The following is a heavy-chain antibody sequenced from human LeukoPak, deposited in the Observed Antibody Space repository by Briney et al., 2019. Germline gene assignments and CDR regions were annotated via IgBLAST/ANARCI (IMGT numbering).Heavy chain of an antibody. CDR1: GFTFTSHD. CDR2: MNPNSGAT. D-gene: IGHD2-2*01. Sequence: ASVRVSCKPSGFTFTSHDYNWVRQAAGQGLEWMGWMNPNSGATGYAQKFQGRVTMTRDTSITTVYMELSSLTSEDTAVYYCARDGRGAAAPDDAFDVWGQGTMVTVSS. CDR3: ARDGRGAAAPDDAFDV. J-gene: IGHJ3*01. V-gene: IGHV1-8*01.